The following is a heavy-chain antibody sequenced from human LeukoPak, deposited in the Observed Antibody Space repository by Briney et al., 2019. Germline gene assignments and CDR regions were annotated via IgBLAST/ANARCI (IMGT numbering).Heavy chain of an antibody. J-gene: IGHJ4*02. D-gene: IGHD2-2*01. CDR1: GFIFSDYY. V-gene: IGHV3-11*06. Sequence: GGSLRLSCTASGFIFSDYYMGWVRQAPGQGLEWISYISTIGYTSYADSVKGRFTISRDTAKKSVYLQMNSLGAEDTSIYYCTRRDCTRTSCYASDWGQGTLVTVSS. CDR3: TRRDCTRTSCYASD. CDR2: ISTIGYT.